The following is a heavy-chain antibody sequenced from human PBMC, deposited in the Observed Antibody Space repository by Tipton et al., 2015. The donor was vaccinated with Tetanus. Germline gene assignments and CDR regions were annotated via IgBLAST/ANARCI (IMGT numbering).Heavy chain of an antibody. J-gene: IGHJ4*02. V-gene: IGHV4-39*01. CDR1: GGSITSSTYY. D-gene: IGHD4-17*01. CDR3: ARHEETTDYCDS. Sequence: TLSLTCTVSGGSITSSTYYWGWIRQPPGKGLEWIGTFYSGGSIFYNPSFKSRATISVDTPKNQISLRLTSVASADTAVYYRARHEETTDYCDSWGQGTLVTVSS. CDR2: FYSGGSI.